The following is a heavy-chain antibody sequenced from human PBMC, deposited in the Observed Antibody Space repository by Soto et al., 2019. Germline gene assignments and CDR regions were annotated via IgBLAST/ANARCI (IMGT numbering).Heavy chain of an antibody. CDR3: ASGTAPDVDY. Sequence: QVPLVQSGAEVKKPGSSVKVSCKASGDTFSRHNIAWVRQAPGQGLEWMGRIITFLDVTNYEQKFRGRVTITAEKSMSTAYMELSSLRSEETAVYFCASGTAPDVDYWGQGPLVTVSS. D-gene: IGHD2-21*02. CDR1: GDTFSRHN. J-gene: IGHJ4*02. V-gene: IGHV1-69*02. CDR2: IITFLDVT.